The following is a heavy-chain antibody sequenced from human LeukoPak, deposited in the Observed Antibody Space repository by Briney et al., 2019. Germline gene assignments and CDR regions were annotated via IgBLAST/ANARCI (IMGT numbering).Heavy chain of an antibody. CDR2: INHSRST. V-gene: IGHV4-34*01. CDR1: GGSFSGYY. Sequence: SETLSLTCAVYGGSFSGYYWSWIRQPPGKGLEWIGEINHSRSTNYNPSLKSRVTISVDTSKNRFSLKLSSVTAADTAVYYCARTVQILRFLEWSRKNYYYYGMDVWGQGTTVTVSS. J-gene: IGHJ6*02. D-gene: IGHD3-3*01. CDR3: ARTVQILRFLEWSRKNYYYYGMDV.